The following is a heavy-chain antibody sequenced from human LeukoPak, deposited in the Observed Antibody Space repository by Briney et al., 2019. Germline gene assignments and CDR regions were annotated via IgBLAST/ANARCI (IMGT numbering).Heavy chain of an antibody. J-gene: IGHJ6*02. CDR2: ISFDAGNK. V-gene: IGHV3-30-3*01. CDR3: ARDASFSMDV. CDR1: GFTFDSFA. D-gene: IGHD6-6*01. Sequence: QPGGSLRLSCAASGFTFDSFAMHWVRQAPGRGLEWVAFISFDAGNKYFADSVKGRFSISRDDSKNTVDLEMNSLRLEDTAVYFCARDASFSMDVWGQGTAVTVSS.